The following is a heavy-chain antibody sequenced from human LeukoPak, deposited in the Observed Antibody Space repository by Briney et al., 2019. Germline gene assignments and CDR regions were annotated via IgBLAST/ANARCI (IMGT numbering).Heavy chain of an antibody. Sequence: GGSLRLSCAAAGFTFSSYEMNWVRQAPGKGLEWVSYISSSGSTIYYADSVKGRFTISRDNAKNSLYLQMNSLRAEDTAVHYCARHRRYCSGGSCYPVLDYWGQGTLVTVSS. D-gene: IGHD2-15*01. V-gene: IGHV3-48*03. CDR3: ARHRRYCSGGSCYPVLDY. CDR2: ISSSGSTI. J-gene: IGHJ4*02. CDR1: GFTFSSYE.